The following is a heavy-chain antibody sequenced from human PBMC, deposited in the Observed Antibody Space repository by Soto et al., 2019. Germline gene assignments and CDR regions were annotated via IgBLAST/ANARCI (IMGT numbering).Heavy chain of an antibody. CDR2: ISWNSGSI. CDR1: GFTFDDYA. J-gene: IGHJ4*02. V-gene: IGHV3-9*01. CDR3: AKDGVSYNWNYASYFDY. Sequence: EVQLVESGGGLVQPGRSLRLSCAASGFTFDDYAMHWVRQAPGKGLEWVSGISWNSGSIGYADSVKGRFTISRDNAKNALYLQMNSLRAEDTAFYYCAKDGVSYNWNYASYFDYWGQGTLVTVSS. D-gene: IGHD1-7*01.